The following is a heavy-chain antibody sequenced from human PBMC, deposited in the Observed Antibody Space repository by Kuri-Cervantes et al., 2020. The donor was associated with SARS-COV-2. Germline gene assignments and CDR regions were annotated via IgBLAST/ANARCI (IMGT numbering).Heavy chain of an antibody. Sequence: GSLRLPCTVSGVSISSYYWSWTRQPPGKGLEWIGCIYYSGSTYSNPSLKSPVTISVDTSKNQFSLKLSSVTAADTAVYYCARGGGYQLLSDYAFDIWGQGTMVTVSS. CDR3: ARGGGYQLLSDYAFDI. CDR1: GVSISSYY. V-gene: IGHV4-59*12. CDR2: IYYSGST. J-gene: IGHJ3*02. D-gene: IGHD2-2*01.